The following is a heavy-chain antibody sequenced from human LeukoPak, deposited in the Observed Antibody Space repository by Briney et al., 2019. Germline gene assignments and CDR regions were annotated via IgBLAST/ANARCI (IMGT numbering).Heavy chain of an antibody. V-gene: IGHV4-61*02. J-gene: IGHJ3*02. CDR2: IYTSGSA. CDR3: ARVSHYDILTGYYNAFDI. Sequence: SETLSLTCTVSGGSISSGSYYWSWIRQPAGKGLEWIGRIYTSGSANYSPSLKSRVTISVDTSKNQFSLKLSSVTAADTAVYYCARVSHYDILTGYYNAFDIWGQGTMVTVSS. D-gene: IGHD3-9*01. CDR1: GGSISSGSYY.